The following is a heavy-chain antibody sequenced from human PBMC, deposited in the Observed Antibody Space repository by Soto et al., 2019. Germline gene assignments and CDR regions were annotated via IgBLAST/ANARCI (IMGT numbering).Heavy chain of an antibody. V-gene: IGHV3-9*01. J-gene: IGHJ4*02. Sequence: GGSLRLSCAASGFTFDAYAMHWVRQAPGKGLEWVSGISWNSGSIGYADSVKGRFTISRDNAKNSLYLQMNSLRAEDTALYYCAKDTLGEEGYYFDYWGQGTLVTVSS. CDR3: AKDTLGEEGYYFDY. D-gene: IGHD3-16*01. CDR1: GFTFDAYA. CDR2: ISWNSGSI.